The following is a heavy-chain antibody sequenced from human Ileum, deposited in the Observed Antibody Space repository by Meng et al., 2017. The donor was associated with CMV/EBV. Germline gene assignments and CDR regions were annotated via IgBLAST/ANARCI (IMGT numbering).Heavy chain of an antibody. D-gene: IGHD3-3*01. CDR2: IKQDGSEK. J-gene: IGHJ6*02. CDR1: GFTFSTYA. V-gene: IGHV3-7*01. CDR3: ARTRTYFGVVIIYYYGMDV. Sequence: GESLKISCAASGFTFSTYAMHWVRQAPGKGLEWVANIKQDGSEKYYVDSVKGRFTISRDNAKNSLYLQMNSLRAEDTAVYYCARTRTYFGVVIIYYYGMDVWGQGTTVTVSS.